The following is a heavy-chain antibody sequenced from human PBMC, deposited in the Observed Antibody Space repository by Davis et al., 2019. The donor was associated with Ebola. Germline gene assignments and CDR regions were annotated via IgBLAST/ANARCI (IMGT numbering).Heavy chain of an antibody. CDR2: INHSGST. CDR1: GGSISSSSYY. D-gene: IGHD6-13*01. V-gene: IGHV4-39*01. J-gene: IGHJ6*02. CDR3: SRYPGMAAAGTGYYYGMDV. Sequence: SETLSLTCTVSGGSISSSSYYWGWIRQPPGKGLEWIGEINHSGSTNYNPSLKSRVTISVDTSKNQVSLKLSSVTAADTAGYYCSRYPGMAAAGTGYYYGMDVWGQGTTVTVSS.